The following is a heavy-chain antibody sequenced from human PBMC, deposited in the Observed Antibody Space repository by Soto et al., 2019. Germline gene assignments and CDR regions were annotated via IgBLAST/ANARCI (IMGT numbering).Heavy chain of an antibody. CDR1: GGSISSSNW. J-gene: IGHJ5*02. CDR3: ARRKVVVVAATPVNWFDP. CDR2: IYHSGST. D-gene: IGHD2-15*01. Sequence: QVQLQESGPGLVKPSGTLSLTCAVSGGSISSSNWWSWVRQPPGKGLEWIGEIYHSGSTNYNPSLKSRVTISVDKSKNQFSLKLSSVTAADTAVYYCARRKVVVVAATPVNWFDPWGQGTLVTVSS. V-gene: IGHV4-4*02.